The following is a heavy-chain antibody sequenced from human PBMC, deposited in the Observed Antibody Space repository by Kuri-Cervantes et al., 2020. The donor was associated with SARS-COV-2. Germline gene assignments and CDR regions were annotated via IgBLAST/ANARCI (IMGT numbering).Heavy chain of an antibody. CDR3: AKDEGDIVVVPAATGY. J-gene: IGHJ4*02. Sequence: ETLSLTCAASGFTFSSYAMSWVRQAPGKGLEWVSAISGSGGSTYYADSVKGRFTISRDNSKNTLYLQMNSLRAEDTAVYYCAKDEGDIVVVPAATGYWGQGTLVTVSS. CDR2: ISGSGGST. CDR1: GFTFSSYA. D-gene: IGHD2-2*01. V-gene: IGHV3-23*01.